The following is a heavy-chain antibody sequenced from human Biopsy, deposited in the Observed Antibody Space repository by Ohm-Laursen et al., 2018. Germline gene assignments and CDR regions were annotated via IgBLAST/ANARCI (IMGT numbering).Heavy chain of an antibody. D-gene: IGHD3-10*01. CDR3: VKDIRRYFYGMDV. CDR1: DFTFDDYA. V-gene: IGHV3-9*01. J-gene: IGHJ6*02. Sequence: RLSCAASDFTFDDYAMSWVRQRPGKGLEWVSGITWNSGHIAYADSVKGRFTISRDNAKNVLWLQMNSLRVDDTAMSYCVKDIRRYFYGMDVWGQGTTVTVS. CDR2: ITWNSGHI.